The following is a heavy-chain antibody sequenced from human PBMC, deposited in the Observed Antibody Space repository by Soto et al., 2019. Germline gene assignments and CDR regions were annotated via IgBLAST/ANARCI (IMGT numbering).Heavy chain of an antibody. CDR2: IYWDDDK. V-gene: IGHV2-5*02. J-gene: IGHJ4*02. CDR3: AHIVVAGLGYYFDY. CDR1: GFSLSSTRMA. Sequence: QITLKESGPTLVKPTQTLTLTCTFSGFSLSSTRMAVGWIRQPPGKALEWLALIYWDDDKRYSPFLKSRLTITKDTSKNQVVLTIYNMVPVDTARYSCAHIVVAGLGYYFDYWGQGTLVTVSS. D-gene: IGHD6-19*01.